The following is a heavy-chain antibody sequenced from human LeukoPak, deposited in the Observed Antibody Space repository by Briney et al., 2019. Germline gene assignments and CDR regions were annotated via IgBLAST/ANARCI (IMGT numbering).Heavy chain of an antibody. Sequence: SETLSLTCTVSGGSISSYYWSWIRQPPGKGLEWIGYIYYSGSTNYNPSLKSRATISVDTSKNQFSLKLSSVTAADTAVYYCARRGPLYSSGWYYFDYWGQGTLVTVSS. D-gene: IGHD6-19*01. J-gene: IGHJ4*02. CDR2: IYYSGST. CDR3: ARRGPLYSSGWYYFDY. V-gene: IGHV4-59*08. CDR1: GGSISSYY.